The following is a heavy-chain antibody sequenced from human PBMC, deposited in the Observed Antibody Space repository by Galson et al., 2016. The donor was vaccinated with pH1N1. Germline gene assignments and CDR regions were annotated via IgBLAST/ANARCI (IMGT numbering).Heavy chain of an antibody. J-gene: IGHJ6*02. V-gene: IGHV1-8*01. D-gene: IGHD2-15*01. CDR1: GYTFTDYD. Sequence: SVKVSCKASGYTFTDYDINWVRQGTGQGLEWMGWMNPSNDNTGYAQKFQGRVTMTRNTSISTAYMELSSLRSEDTAVYYCARGGYCSGGSCYDVFDFWGQGTTVTVSS. CDR3: ARGGYCSGGSCYDVFDF. CDR2: MNPSNDNT.